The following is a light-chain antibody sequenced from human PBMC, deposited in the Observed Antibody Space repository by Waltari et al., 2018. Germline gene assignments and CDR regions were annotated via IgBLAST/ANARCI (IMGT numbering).Light chain of an antibody. J-gene: IGLJ3*02. CDR2: DDD. V-gene: IGLV3-21*02. CDR1: NIGSQS. Sequence: SYVLTQPPSVSVAPGQTARITCDSFNIGSQSVHWYQQKEGQAPVLVVYDDDDRPSGIPERFSGSNSENTATLTISRVEAGDEADYYCQVWDSSSDYWVFGGGTKLTVL. CDR3: QVWDSSSDYWV.